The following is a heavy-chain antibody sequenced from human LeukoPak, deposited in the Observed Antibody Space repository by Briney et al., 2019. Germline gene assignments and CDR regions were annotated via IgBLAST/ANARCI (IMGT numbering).Heavy chain of an antibody. J-gene: IGHJ3*02. CDR2: VFYSSRWHN. CDR1: GDSVSTNA. D-gene: IGHD6-13*01. Sequence: SQTLSLTCVISGDSVSTNAWNWVRQTPSGGLECLGRVFYSSRWHNDYAESVKSRISINPDTSKNQFSLQLNSVTPDDTAVYYCARGWARDGFNIWSQGTMVTVSS. V-gene: IGHV6-1*01. CDR3: ARGWARDGFNI.